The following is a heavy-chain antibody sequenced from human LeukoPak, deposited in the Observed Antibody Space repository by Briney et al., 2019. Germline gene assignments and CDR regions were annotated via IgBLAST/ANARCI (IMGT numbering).Heavy chain of an antibody. CDR1: GFTFSSYS. CDR3: ARVRLDPGEYWDWFDP. CDR2: ISSSSSTI. V-gene: IGHV3-48*04. D-gene: IGHD3-10*01. J-gene: IGHJ5*02. Sequence: PGGSLRLSCAASGFTFSSYSMNWVRQAPGKGLEWVSYISSSSSTIYYADSVKGRFTISRDNAKNSLYLQMNSLRAEDTAVYYCARVRLDPGEYWDWFDPWGQGTLVTVSS.